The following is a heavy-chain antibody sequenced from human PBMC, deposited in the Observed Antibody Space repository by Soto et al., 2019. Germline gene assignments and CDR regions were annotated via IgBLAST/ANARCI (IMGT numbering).Heavy chain of an antibody. V-gene: IGHV1-69*01. D-gene: IGHD6-19*01. CDR1: GGTFSSYA. Sequence: QVQLVQSGAEVKKPGSSVKVSCKASGGTFSSYAISWVRQAPGPELEWMGGIIPIFGTANYAQKFQGRVTITADEYTSTAYMELSSLRSEDTAVYYGAGESIAVDGRYDYYCMDVWGQGTTVTVSS. J-gene: IGHJ6*02. CDR2: IIPIFGTA. CDR3: AGESIAVDGRYDYYCMDV.